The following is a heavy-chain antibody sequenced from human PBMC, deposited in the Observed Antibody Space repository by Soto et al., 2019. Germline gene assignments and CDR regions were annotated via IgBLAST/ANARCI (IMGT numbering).Heavy chain of an antibody. V-gene: IGHV4-39*07. J-gene: IGHJ4*02. CDR1: GGSITSGGYY. CDR3: ARAPLN. Sequence: SETLSLTCTVSGGSITSGGYYWSWVRQPPGKGLEWIGQINHSGSTNYNPSLKSRVTISVDTSKNQFSLKLSSVTAADTAVYYCARAPLNWGQGTLVTVSS. CDR2: INHSGST.